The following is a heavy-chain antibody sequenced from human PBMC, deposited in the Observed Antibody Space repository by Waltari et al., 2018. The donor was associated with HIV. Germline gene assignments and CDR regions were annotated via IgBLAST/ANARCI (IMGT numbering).Heavy chain of an antibody. CDR1: GGSICSYY. D-gene: IGHD3-10*01. CDR3: ARDLTMVRGVILEDYGMDV. V-gene: IGHV4-4*07. CDR2: IYTSGST. J-gene: IGHJ6*02. Sequence: QVQLQESGPGLVKPSETLSLTCTVPGGSICSYYWSWIRQPDGQGLAWIGRIYTSGSTNYNPALKSRVTMSVDTSKNQFSLKLSSVTAADTAVYYCARDLTMVRGVILEDYGMDVWGQGTTVTVSS.